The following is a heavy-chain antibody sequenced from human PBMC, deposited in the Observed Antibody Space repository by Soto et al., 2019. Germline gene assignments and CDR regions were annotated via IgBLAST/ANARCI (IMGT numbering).Heavy chain of an antibody. CDR2: ISSSSSYI. D-gene: IGHD6-13*01. V-gene: IGHV3-21*01. J-gene: IGHJ4*02. CDR3: ARAGYSSSWYFDY. Sequence: GESLKISCAASGFTFSSYSMNWVRQAPGKGLEWVSSISSSSSYIYYADSVKGRFTISRDNAKNSLYLQMNSLRAEDTAVYYCARAGYSSSWYFDYWGQGTLVTVSS. CDR1: GFTFSSYS.